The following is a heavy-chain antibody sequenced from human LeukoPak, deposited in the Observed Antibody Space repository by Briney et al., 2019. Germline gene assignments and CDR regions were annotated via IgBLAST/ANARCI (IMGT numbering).Heavy chain of an antibody. D-gene: IGHD6-13*01. CDR2: INTDGSST. J-gene: IGHJ5*02. CDR3: ARESGIAAALDL. CDR1: GFTFSNYW. V-gene: IGHV3-74*01. Sequence: SGGSLRLSCAASGFTFSNYWMHWVRQAPGKGLVWASRINTDGSSTSYADSVKGRFTISRDNAKNTLYLQMNSLRAEDTAVYYCARESGIAAALDLWGQGTLVTVSS.